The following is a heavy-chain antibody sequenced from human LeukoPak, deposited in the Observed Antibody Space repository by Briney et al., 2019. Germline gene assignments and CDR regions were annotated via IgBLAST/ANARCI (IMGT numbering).Heavy chain of an antibody. V-gene: IGHV4-39*07. CDR2: IYYSGST. CDR3: ASFSGWYYLPEESPGQTGFEGDV. D-gene: IGHD6-19*01. Sequence: SETLSLTCTVSGGSISSSSYYWGWIRQPPGKGLEWIGSIYYSGSTYYNPSLKSRVTISVDTSKNQFSLKLSSVTAADTAVYYCASFSGWYYLPEESPGQTGFEGDVWGQGTTVTVSS. CDR1: GGSISSSSYY. J-gene: IGHJ6*02.